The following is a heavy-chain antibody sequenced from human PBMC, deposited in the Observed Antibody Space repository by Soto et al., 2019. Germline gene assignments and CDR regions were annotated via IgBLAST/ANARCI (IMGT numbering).Heavy chain of an antibody. J-gene: IGHJ4*02. V-gene: IGHV3-48*02. Sequence: EVQLVESGGGLVQPGGSLRLSCAASGFTFSSYSMNWVRQAPGKGLEWVSYISSSSSTIYYADSVKGRFTISRDNAKNSLYLQMNSLRDEDTAVYYCARVDSGYCISPSCYEFDYWGQGTLVTVSS. CDR1: GFTFSSYS. D-gene: IGHD2-2*03. CDR3: ARVDSGYCISPSCYEFDY. CDR2: ISSSSSTI.